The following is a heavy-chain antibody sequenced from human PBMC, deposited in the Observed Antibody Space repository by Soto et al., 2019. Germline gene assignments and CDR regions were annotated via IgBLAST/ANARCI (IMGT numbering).Heavy chain of an antibody. CDR2: LYHSGST. CDR3: ARNSYYDFWSGYQRCFDL. D-gene: IGHD3-3*01. V-gene: IGHV4-38-2*01. CDR1: GYPISSGYY. Sequence: PSETLSLTCAVSGYPISSGYYWGWIRQSPGKGLEWIGSLYHSGSTYYNPSLKSRVTISVDSSKNQFSLRLTYVTAADTAVYFCARNSYYDFWSGYQRCFDLWCQGTVVTVSS. J-gene: IGHJ4*02.